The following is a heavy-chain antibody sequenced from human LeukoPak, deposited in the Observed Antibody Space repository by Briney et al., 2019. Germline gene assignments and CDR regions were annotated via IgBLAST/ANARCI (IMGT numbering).Heavy chain of an antibody. D-gene: IGHD7-27*01. J-gene: IGHJ4*02. CDR3: ARDNWEAYFDY. CDR1: GFTVSNNY. CDR2: LYSGGST. V-gene: IGHV3-53*05. Sequence: PGGSLRLSRAASGFTVSNNYMSWVRQAPGKGLEWVSVLYSGGSTKYADSVKGRFTISRDNAKNSLYLQMNSLRAEDTAVYYCARDNWEAYFDYWGQGTLVTVSS.